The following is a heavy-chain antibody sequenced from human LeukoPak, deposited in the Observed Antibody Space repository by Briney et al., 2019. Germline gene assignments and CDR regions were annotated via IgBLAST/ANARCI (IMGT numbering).Heavy chain of an antibody. J-gene: IGHJ4*02. CDR2: ISSGSSYI. CDR3: VIGSGLFDY. D-gene: IGHD3-10*01. CDR1: GFTFSDYN. V-gene: IGHV3-21*01. Sequence: GGSLRLSCAAYGFTFSDYNMNWVRQAPGKGLEWVSSISSGSSYIYYADSVKGRFTISRDNTKYSLYLQMNSLRAEDTAAYYCVIGSGLFDYWGQGTLVTVSS.